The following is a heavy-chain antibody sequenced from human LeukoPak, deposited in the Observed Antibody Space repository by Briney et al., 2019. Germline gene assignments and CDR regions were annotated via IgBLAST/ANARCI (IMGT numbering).Heavy chain of an antibody. V-gene: IGHV3-NL1*01. J-gene: IGHJ4*02. Sequence: GGSLRLSCAASGFTFSSYGMHWVRQAPGKGLEWVSTLTGDGDSTYYTDSVQGRFTISRDNSKNTLYLQMNSLRADDTAVYYCAKSLSSGWSFYYFDYWGQGTLVTVSS. CDR1: GFTFSSYG. CDR2: LTGDGDST. D-gene: IGHD6-19*01. CDR3: AKSLSSGWSFYYFDY.